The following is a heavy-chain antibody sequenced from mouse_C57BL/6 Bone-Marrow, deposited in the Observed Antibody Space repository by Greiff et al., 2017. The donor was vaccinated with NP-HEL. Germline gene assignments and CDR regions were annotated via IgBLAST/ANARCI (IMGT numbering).Heavy chain of an antibody. CDR2: INPNNGGT. Sequence: VQLQQSGPELVKPGASVKMSCTASGYTFTDYNMHWVKQSHGKSLEWIGYINPNNGGTSYNQKFKGKATLTVNKSSSTAYMELLSLTSEDSAVYYCSRLGGVDYWGQGTTLTVSS. V-gene: IGHV1-22*01. CDR1: GYTFTDYN. CDR3: SRLGGVDY. J-gene: IGHJ2*01.